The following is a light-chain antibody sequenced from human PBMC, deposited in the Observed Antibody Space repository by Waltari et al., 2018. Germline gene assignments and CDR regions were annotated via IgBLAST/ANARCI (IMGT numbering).Light chain of an antibody. CDR3: QQRSEWPLT. V-gene: IGKV3-11*01. CDR2: DAS. CDR1: QDISNY. J-gene: IGKJ4*01. Sequence: EIVLTQSPATLSLSPGERATLSCRASQDISNYLGWYQQKLGQAPRLLIYDASNRATGIPARFSGSGSATDFTLTISRLEPEDFAVYYCQQRSEWPLTFGGGT.